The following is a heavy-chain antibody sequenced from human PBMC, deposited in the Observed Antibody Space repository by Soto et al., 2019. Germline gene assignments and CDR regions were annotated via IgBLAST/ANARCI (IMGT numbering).Heavy chain of an antibody. V-gene: IGHV4-59*13. CDR1: GASIYNSY. CDR3: AILVRWNNHRTPRACTVDN. J-gene: IGHJ3*02. Sequence: TCSVSGASIYNSYWSWIRQGPGRGLDWIGYIYYSGYTNYNPSLKSLVTISVDSSNNQFYQQVHSVTAADTSWYCFAILVRWNNHRTPRACTVDNCSQGTRV. D-gene: IGHD4-17*01. CDR2: IYYSGYT.